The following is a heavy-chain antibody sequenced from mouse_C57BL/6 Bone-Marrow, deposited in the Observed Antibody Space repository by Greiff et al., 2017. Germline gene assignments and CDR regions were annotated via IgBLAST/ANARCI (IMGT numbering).Heavy chain of an antibody. V-gene: IGHV2-4*01. CDR3: AKIYGYGAY. CDR2: IWSGGST. D-gene: IGHD2-2*01. CDR1: GFSLTSYG. J-gene: IGHJ3*01. Sequence: VKLQESGPGLVQPSQSLSITCTASGFSLTSYGVHWVRQPPGKGLEWLGVIWSGGSTDYNAAFISRLGISKDNSKSQVFFKMNSLQAGDTAIYYCAKIYGYGAYWGQGTLVSVSA.